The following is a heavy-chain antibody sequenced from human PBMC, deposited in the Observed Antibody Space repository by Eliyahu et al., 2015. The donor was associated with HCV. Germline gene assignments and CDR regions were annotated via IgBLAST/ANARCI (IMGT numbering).Heavy chain of an antibody. Sequence: QVTLKESGPALVNPTQTLTLTCTFSGFSLSTNGMRVSWIRQPPGKALEWLARIDWDDDKFYSTSLKTRLTISKDTSKNQVVLILTNVDPVDTGTYYCTRTFAGTHFDYWGQGTLVTVSS. CDR3: TRTFAGTHFDY. J-gene: IGHJ4*02. V-gene: IGHV2-70*04. CDR2: IDWDDDK. D-gene: IGHD2/OR15-2a*01. CDR1: GFSLSTNGMR.